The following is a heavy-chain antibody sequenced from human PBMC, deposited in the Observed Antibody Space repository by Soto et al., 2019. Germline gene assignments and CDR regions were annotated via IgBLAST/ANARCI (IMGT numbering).Heavy chain of an antibody. V-gene: IGHV3-33*01. CDR1: AVTFTGYG. J-gene: IGHJ4*02. Sequence: QVELVESGGGVVQPGRSLRLSCAASAVTFTGYGMHWVRQAPGKGLEWVAVIRFDGSNIYYADSVKGRFTISRDNARNMLYLQMNSLRAEDTAGYYWARDGVGSTAYFGYFDYWGLGTLVTVSS. CDR2: IRFDGSNI. CDR3: ARDGVGSTAYFGYFDY. D-gene: IGHD1-26*01.